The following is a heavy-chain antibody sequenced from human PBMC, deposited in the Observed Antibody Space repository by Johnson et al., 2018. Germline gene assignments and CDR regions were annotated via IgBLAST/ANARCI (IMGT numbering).Heavy chain of an antibody. J-gene: IGHJ1*01. D-gene: IGHD4-17*01. CDR3: ASADYGDYSGYFQR. CDR1: GFTFSSYG. Sequence: QVQLVQSGGGVVQPGRSLRLSCAASGFTFSSYGMHWVRQAPGKGLEWVAVIWYDGSNKYYADSVKGRFTISRDNSKNTLYLQRNRLGAEDTAVYDCASADYGDYSGYFQRWGQGTLVTVSS. V-gene: IGHV3-33*01. CDR2: IWYDGSNK.